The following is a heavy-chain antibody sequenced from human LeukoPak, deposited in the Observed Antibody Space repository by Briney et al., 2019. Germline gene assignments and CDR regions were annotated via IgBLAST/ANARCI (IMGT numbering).Heavy chain of an antibody. V-gene: IGHV5-51*01. D-gene: IGHD6-19*01. CDR2: IYPGDSDT. Sequence: GESLKISCKGSGYSFTSYWIGWVRQMPGKGLEWMGIIYPGDSDTRYSPSFQGQVTISADKSISTAYLQWSSLKASDTAMYYCARHRIAVANFGLYYYMDVWGKGTTVTVSS. CDR3: ARHRIAVANFGLYYYMDV. CDR1: GYSFTSYW. J-gene: IGHJ6*03.